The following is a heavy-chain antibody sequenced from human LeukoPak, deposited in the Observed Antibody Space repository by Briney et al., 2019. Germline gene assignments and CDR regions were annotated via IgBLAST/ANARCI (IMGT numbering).Heavy chain of an antibody. CDR2: IIPIFGTA. CDR3: ASVIYSSGWYPTFDY. J-gene: IGHJ4*02. V-gene: IGHV1-69*01. Sequence: ASVKVSCKASGGTFSSYAISWVRQAPGQGLGWMGGIIPIFGTANYAQKFQGRVTITADESTSTAYMELSSLRSEDTAVYYCASVIYSSGWYPTFDYWGQGTLVTVSS. D-gene: IGHD6-19*01. CDR1: GGTFSSYA.